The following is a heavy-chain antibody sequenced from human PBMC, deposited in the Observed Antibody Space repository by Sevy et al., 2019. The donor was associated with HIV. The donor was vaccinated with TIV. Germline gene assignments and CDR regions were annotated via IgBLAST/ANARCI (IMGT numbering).Heavy chain of an antibody. CDR1: GGTFSSYA. Sequence: ASVKVSCKASGGTFSSYAISWVRQAPGQGLEWMGGIIPSFGTANYAQKFQGRVTITADKSTSTAYMELSSLRSEDTAVYYCARVAARYYYYYMDVWGKGTTVTVSS. D-gene: IGHD2-15*01. CDR2: IIPSFGTA. CDR3: ARVAARYYYYYMDV. V-gene: IGHV1-69*06. J-gene: IGHJ6*03.